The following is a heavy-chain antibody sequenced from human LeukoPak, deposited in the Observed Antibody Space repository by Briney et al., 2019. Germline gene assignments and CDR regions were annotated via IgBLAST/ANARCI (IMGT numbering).Heavy chain of an antibody. V-gene: IGHV1-69*04. Sequence: ASVKVSCKASGGTFSSYAISWVRQAPGQGLEWMGRIIPILGIANYAQKFQGRVTITADKSTSTAYMELSSLRSEDTAVYYCATTAWGFGEPINWFDPWGQGTLVTVPS. J-gene: IGHJ5*02. CDR1: GGTFSSYA. CDR2: IIPILGIA. CDR3: ATTAWGFGEPINWFDP. D-gene: IGHD3-10*01.